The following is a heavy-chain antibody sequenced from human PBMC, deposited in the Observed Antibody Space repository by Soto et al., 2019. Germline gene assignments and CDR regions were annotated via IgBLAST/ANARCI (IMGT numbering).Heavy chain of an antibody. J-gene: IGHJ5*02. Sequence: EVQLVESGGTLVQPGGSLRLSCAASGFSFSSYSMNWVRQVPGKALEWVSYISTTSNTIYYADSVKGRFTISRANAKHSMHLQMNRRRAEDTAVYYCASVTAFRLMESCDAWCQETLVRVPS. V-gene: IGHV3-48*01. CDR3: ASVTAFRLMESCDA. D-gene: IGHD2-8*01. CDR2: ISTTSNTI. CDR1: GFSFSSYS.